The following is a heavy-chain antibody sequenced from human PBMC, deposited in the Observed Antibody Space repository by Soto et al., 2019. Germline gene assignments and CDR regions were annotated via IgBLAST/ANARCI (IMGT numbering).Heavy chain of an antibody. CDR1: GYTFTSYE. D-gene: IGHD1-26*01. J-gene: IGHJ2*01. V-gene: IGHV1-18*01. Sequence: QVQLVQSGPEVKKPGASVKVSCKASGYTFTSYEITWVRQAPRQGLEWMGWISGYNGITNYAQKFQGRVTMTTETSTSTAYMELRSLRSDDTAVYYCAKNSGPNWYFDLWGRGTLVTVSS. CDR3: AKNSGPNWYFDL. CDR2: ISGYNGIT.